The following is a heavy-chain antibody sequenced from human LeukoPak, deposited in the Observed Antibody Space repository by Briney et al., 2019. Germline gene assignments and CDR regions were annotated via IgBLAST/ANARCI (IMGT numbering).Heavy chain of an antibody. CDR2: ISYDGSNK. D-gene: IGHD6-13*01. CDR3: AKDRGSWSSKTYYYYGMDV. V-gene: IGHV3-30*18. Sequence: PGGSLRLSCSASGFTFSSYGMHWVRQAPGKGLEWVAVISYDGSNKYYADSVKGRFTISRDNSKNTLYLQMNSLRAEDTAVYYCAKDRGSWSSKTYYYYGMDVWGQGTTVTVSS. J-gene: IGHJ6*02. CDR1: GFTFSSYG.